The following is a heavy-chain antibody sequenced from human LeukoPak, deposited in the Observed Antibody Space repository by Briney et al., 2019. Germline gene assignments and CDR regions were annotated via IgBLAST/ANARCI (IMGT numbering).Heavy chain of an antibody. J-gene: IGHJ4*02. Sequence: GGSLRLSCAASGFTFSSYAMSWVRQAPGKGLEWVSAISGSGGSTYYADSVKGRFTISRDNSKNTLYLQMNSLRAEDTAVYYCAKEGTMVRGVIIQPYYFDYWGQGTLVTVSS. CDR2: ISGSGGST. V-gene: IGHV3-23*01. D-gene: IGHD3-10*01. CDR3: AKEGTMVRGVIIQPYYFDY. CDR1: GFTFSSYA.